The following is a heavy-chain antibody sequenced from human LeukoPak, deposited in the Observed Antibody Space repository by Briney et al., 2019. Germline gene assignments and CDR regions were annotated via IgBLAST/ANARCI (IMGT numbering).Heavy chain of an antibody. CDR2: IYPSDSDT. Sequence: GESLKISCQGSEYSFATYWIAWLREMPGKGLEWMGIIYPSDSDTRYSPSFQGQVTISADKSIKTAYLQWSSLKASDTAMYYCARPLQGIVGATGFDYWGEGTLVTVSS. D-gene: IGHD1-26*01. CDR1: EYSFATYW. V-gene: IGHV5-51*01. J-gene: IGHJ4*02. CDR3: ARPLQGIVGATGFDY.